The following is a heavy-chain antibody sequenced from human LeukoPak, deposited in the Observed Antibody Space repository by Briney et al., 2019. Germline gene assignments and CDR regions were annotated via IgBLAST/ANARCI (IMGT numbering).Heavy chain of an antibody. CDR3: QSRSPGAYYYYMDV. Sequence: SVKVSCKASGYTFTSYDISWVRQAPGQGLEWMRGIIPIFGTANYAQKFQGRVTITTDESTSTAYIELSSLRSEDTAVYYCQSRSPGAYYYYMDVWGKGTTVTVSS. J-gene: IGHJ6*03. CDR2: IIPIFGTA. CDR1: GYTFTSYD. D-gene: IGHD4/OR15-4a*01. V-gene: IGHV1-69*05.